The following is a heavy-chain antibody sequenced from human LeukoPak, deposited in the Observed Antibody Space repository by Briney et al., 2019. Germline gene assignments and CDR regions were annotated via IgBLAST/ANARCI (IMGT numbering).Heavy chain of an antibody. CDR3: ARRQQLPQYFDL. Sequence: PSGTLSLTCAVSGGSVSSNNWWSWVRQPPGKGLEWIGEVLHSGTTNYNPSLQTRLTISVDKSKNHFSLKLTSVTPADRAVYYCARRQQLPQYFDLWGRGTLVTVSS. D-gene: IGHD6-13*01. V-gene: IGHV4-4*02. CDR1: GGSVSSNNW. CDR2: VLHSGTT. J-gene: IGHJ2*01.